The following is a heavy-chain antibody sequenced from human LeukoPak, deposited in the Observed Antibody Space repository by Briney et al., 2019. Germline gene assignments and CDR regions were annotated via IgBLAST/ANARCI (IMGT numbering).Heavy chain of an antibody. J-gene: IGHJ5*02. Sequence: ASVKVSCKASGYTFTGYYMHWVRQAPGQGLEWMGWINPNSGGTNYAQKFQGRVTMTRDTSISTAYMELSRLRSDDTAVYYCARENIVVVPAAIRDWFDPWGQGTLVTVSS. CDR3: ARENIVVVPAAIRDWFDP. V-gene: IGHV1-2*02. CDR2: INPNSGGT. CDR1: GYTFTGYY. D-gene: IGHD2-2*02.